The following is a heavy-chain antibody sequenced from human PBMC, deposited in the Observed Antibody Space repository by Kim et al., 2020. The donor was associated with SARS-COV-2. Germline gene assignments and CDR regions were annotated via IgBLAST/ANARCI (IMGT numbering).Heavy chain of an antibody. Sequence: ASVKVSCKASGYTFTRYYIQWVRQAPGQGLEWMGVINSGGGSSSYAQKFQGRVTMTRDTATRTVYMELSSLRSEDTAIYYCARDSGKVAGFDYWGQGTPV. J-gene: IGHJ4*02. D-gene: IGHD6-19*01. CDR1: GYTFTRYY. CDR2: INSGGGSS. V-gene: IGHV1-46*01. CDR3: ARDSGKVAGFDY.